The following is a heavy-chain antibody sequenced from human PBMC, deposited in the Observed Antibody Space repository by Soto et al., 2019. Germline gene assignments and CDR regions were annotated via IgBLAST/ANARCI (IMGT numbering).Heavy chain of an antibody. CDR3: ARHKRYFDWFWFDP. J-gene: IGHJ5*02. CDR1: GGSISSGGYY. CDR2: IYYSGST. V-gene: IGHV4-31*03. Sequence: TSETLSLTCTVSGGSISSGGYYWSWIRQHPGKGLEWIGYIYYSGSTYYNPSLKSRVTISVDTSKNQFSLKLSSVTAADTAVYYCARHKRYFDWFWFDPWGQGTLVTVSS. D-gene: IGHD3-9*01.